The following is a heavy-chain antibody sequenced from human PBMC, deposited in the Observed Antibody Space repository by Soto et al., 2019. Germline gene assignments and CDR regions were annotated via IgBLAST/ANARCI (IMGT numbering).Heavy chain of an antibody. CDR1: GGSLSGYY. Sequence: SETLSLTCAVYGGSLSGYYWSWIRQHPGKGLEWIGYIYYSGSTYYNPSLKSRVTISVDTSKNQFSLKLSSVTAADTAVYYCAGLSVLLWFGELSSRYGMDVWGQGTTVTVSS. CDR2: IYYSGST. V-gene: IGHV4-31*11. J-gene: IGHJ6*02. D-gene: IGHD3-10*01. CDR3: AGLSVLLWFGELSSRYGMDV.